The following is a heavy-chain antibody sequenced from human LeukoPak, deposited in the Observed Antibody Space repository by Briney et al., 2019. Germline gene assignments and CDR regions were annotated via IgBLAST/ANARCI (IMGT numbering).Heavy chain of an antibody. CDR1: GGSISSSAYY. J-gene: IGHJ6*03. Sequence: SETLSLTCTVSGGSISSSAYYWGWIRQSPGKGLEWIGDVYYSGSTFYNPSLMSRVTISADTSMNQFSLKLSSVTAADTAVYYCARHSFYYYYYVDVWGKGTTVIVSS. V-gene: IGHV4-39*01. CDR2: VYYSGST. CDR3: ARHSFYYYYYVDV.